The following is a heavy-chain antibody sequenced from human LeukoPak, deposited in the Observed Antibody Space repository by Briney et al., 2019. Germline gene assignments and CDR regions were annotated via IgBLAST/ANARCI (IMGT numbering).Heavy chain of an antibody. CDR2: INHSGST. CDR3: ARVGYSYGYYYYYYMDV. Sequence: SETLSLTCAVYGGSFSGYYWSWIRQPPGKGLEWIGEINHSGSTNYNPSLKSRVTISVDTSKNQFSLKLSSVTAVDTAVYYCARVGYSYGYYYYYYMDVWGKGTTVTVSS. D-gene: IGHD5-18*01. CDR1: GGSFSGYY. J-gene: IGHJ6*03. V-gene: IGHV4-34*01.